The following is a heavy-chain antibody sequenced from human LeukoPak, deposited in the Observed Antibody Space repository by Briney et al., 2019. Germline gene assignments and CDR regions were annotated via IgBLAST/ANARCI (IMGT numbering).Heavy chain of an antibody. J-gene: IGHJ6*04. CDR1: GFTVSSNY. V-gene: IGHV3-23*01. CDR3: AKVGAPYCSGGSCYLGSDV. D-gene: IGHD2-15*01. Sequence: GGSLRLSCAASGFTVSSNYMSWVRQAPGKGLEWVSAISGSGGSTYYADSVKGRFTISRDNSKNTLYLQMNSLRAEDTAVYYCAKVGAPYCSGGSCYLGSDVWGKGTTVTISS. CDR2: ISGSGGST.